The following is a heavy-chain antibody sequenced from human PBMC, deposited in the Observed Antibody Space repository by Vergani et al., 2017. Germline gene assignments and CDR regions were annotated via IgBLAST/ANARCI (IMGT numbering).Heavy chain of an antibody. CDR1: GFTFSSYG. J-gene: IGHJ6*03. V-gene: IGHV3-30*18. D-gene: IGHD3-16*01. CDR3: AKDWGGADYYYMDV. CDR2: ISYDGSNK. Sequence: QVQLVESGGGVVQPGRSLRLSCAASGFTFSSYGMHWVRQAPGKGLEWVAVISYDGSNKYYADSVKGRFTISRDNSKNTLYLQMNSLRAEDTAVYYCAKDWGGADYYYMDVWGKGTTVTVSS.